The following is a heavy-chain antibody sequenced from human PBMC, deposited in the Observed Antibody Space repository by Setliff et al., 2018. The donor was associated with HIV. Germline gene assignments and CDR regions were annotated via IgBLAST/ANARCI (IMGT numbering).Heavy chain of an antibody. V-gene: IGHV3-30*02. D-gene: IGHD4-17*01. CDR2: IKYDGIKQ. CDR3: AKVKLTIWYFDL. CDR1: GFTFSSYA. Sequence: GGSLRLSCAASGFTFSSYAMSWVRQTPGKGPEWVAFIKYDGIKQDYADSVKGRFTISRDNSKNTLYLQLNSLRAEDTAVYYCAKVKLTIWYFDLWGRGTPVTVSS. J-gene: IGHJ2*01.